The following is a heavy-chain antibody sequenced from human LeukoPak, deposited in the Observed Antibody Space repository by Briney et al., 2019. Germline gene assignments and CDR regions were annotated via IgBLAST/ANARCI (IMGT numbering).Heavy chain of an antibody. CDR3: AKDTESSGYYYSGGGNFDY. Sequence: GGSLRLSCAASGFTFSSCAMSWVRQAPGKGLEWVSAISGSGGSTYYADSVKGRFTTSRDNSKNTLYLQMNSLRAEDTAVYYCAKDTESSGYYYSGGGNFDYWGQGTLVTVSS. D-gene: IGHD3-22*01. J-gene: IGHJ4*02. CDR1: GFTFSSCA. V-gene: IGHV3-23*01. CDR2: ISGSGGST.